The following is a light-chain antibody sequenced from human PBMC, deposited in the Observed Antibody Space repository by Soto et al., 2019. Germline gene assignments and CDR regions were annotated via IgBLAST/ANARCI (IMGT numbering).Light chain of an antibody. CDR3: QQYGNSPPDT. Sequence: DIQMTQSPSTLSGSVGDRVTITCRASQTISSWLAWYQQKPGKAPKRLIYKASTLKSGVPSRFSGSGSGTEFTLNISSLQPDDFSVYYYQQYGNSPPDTSGQGT. V-gene: IGKV1-5*03. J-gene: IGKJ2*01. CDR1: QTISSW. CDR2: KAS.